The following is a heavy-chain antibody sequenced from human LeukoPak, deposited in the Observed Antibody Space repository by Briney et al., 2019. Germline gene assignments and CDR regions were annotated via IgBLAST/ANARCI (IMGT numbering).Heavy chain of an antibody. CDR2: IKSKTDGGTT. Sequence: GGSLRLSCAASGFTFSNAWMSWVRQAPGKGLEWVGRIKSKTDGGTTDYAAPVKGRFTISRDDSKNTLYLQMNSLKTEDTAVYYCTTGITMVRGVIPLIDYWGQGTLVTVSS. V-gene: IGHV3-15*01. CDR1: GFTFSNAW. CDR3: TTGITMVRGVIPLIDY. D-gene: IGHD3-10*01. J-gene: IGHJ4*02.